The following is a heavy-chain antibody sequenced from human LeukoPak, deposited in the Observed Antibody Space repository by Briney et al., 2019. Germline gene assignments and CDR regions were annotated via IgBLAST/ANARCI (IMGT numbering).Heavy chain of an antibody. J-gene: IGHJ4*02. V-gene: IGHV4-34*01. CDR1: GGSFSGYY. D-gene: IGHD3-3*01. CDR3: ARERNPPGYDFWSGYYRTLFDY. CDR2: INHSGST. Sequence: SETLSLTCAVYGGSFSGYYWSWIRQPPGKGQEWIGEINHSGSTNYNPSLKSRVTISVDTSKNQFSLKLSSVTAADTAVYYCARERNPPGYDFWSGYYRTLFDYWGQGTLVTVSS.